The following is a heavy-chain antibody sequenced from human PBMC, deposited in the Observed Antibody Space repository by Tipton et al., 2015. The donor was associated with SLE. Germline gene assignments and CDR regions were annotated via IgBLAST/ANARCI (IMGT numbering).Heavy chain of an antibody. V-gene: IGHV4-39*07. CDR1: GGSISSSSYY. D-gene: IGHD1-26*01. CDR2: IYYSGST. J-gene: IGHJ4*02. CDR3: ARGPSQWELRYFDY. Sequence: TLSLTCTVSGGSISSSSYYWGWIRQPPGKGLEWIGSIYYSGSTYYNPSLKSRVTISVDTSKNQFSLKLSSVTAADTAVYYCARGPSQWELRYFDYWGQGTLVTVSS.